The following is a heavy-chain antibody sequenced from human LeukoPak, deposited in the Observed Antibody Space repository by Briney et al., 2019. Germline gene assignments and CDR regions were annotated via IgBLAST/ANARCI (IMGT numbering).Heavy chain of an antibody. CDR3: ARATVLGAHYFDY. J-gene: IGHJ4*02. CDR1: GFTFSSNS. V-gene: IGHV3-21*01. D-gene: IGHD4-17*01. CDR2: ISSSSSYI. Sequence: GGSLRLSCAASGFTFSSNSMNSFRQAPGKGLEWVSSISSSSSYIYYADSVKGRFTISRDNAKNSLYLQMNSLRAEDTAVYYCARATVLGAHYFDYWGQGTLVTVSS.